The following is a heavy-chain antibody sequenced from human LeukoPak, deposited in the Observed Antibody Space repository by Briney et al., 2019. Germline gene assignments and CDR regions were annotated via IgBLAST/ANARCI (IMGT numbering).Heavy chain of an antibody. CDR3: ARVNKGVSGTVDY. Sequence: GGSLRFSCAASGFTVSRNYMSWVRQAPGKGLEWVSIIYSDGSTYNADSVKGRFTISRDSSKNTLYFQMDSLRAEDTAVYYCARVNKGVSGTVDYWGQGTLVTVSS. D-gene: IGHD6-19*01. CDR1: GFTVSRNY. J-gene: IGHJ4*02. CDR2: IYSDGST. V-gene: IGHV3-66*01.